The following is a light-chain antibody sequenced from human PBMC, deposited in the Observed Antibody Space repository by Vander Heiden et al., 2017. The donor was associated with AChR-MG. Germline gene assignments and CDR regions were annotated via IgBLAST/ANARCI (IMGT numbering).Light chain of an antibody. Sequence: DIVLTQSPGTLSLSPGERATLSCRASQSVSSSLAWYQQKPGQAPRLLIYGASTRATGIPDRFSGSGSGTDFTLTFSRLEPEDFAVYFCQQYDSSPTFGQGTKVEIK. J-gene: IGKJ1*01. V-gene: IGKV3-20*01. CDR2: GAS. CDR1: QSVSSS. CDR3: QQYDSSPT.